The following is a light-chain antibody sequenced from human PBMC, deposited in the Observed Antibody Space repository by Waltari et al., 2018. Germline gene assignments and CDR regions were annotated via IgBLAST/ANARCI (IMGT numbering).Light chain of an antibody. CDR1: QSVLSSSNNKNY. CDR2: WAS. J-gene: IGKJ2*01. CDR3: QQCYTFPYT. Sequence: DIVMTQSPDSLAVSLGERATINCKSSQSVLSSSNNKNYLVWYQQKPGQPPKLLISWASTRASGVPDRFSGSGSGTDFTLTIISLQAEDVAVYYCQQCYTFPYTFGQGTKLEIK. V-gene: IGKV4-1*01.